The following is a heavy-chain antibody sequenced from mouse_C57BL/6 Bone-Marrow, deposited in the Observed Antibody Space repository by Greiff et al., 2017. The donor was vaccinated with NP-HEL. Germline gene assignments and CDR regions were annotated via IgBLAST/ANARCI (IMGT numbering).Heavy chain of an antibody. CDR1: GYEFSNYW. V-gene: IGHV1-80*01. CDR2: IYPGDGDT. CDR3: ARGAY. J-gene: IGHJ3*01. Sequence: VQLHQSGAELVKPGASVKISCKASGYEFSNYWLNWVKQRPGKGLEWIGQIYPGDGDTNYNGKFKDKATLTADKSSSTAYMQLSRLTSEDSAVYFCARGAYWGQGTLVTVSA.